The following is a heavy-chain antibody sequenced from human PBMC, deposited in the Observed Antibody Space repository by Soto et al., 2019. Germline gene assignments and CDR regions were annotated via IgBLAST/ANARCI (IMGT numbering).Heavy chain of an antibody. D-gene: IGHD4-17*01. CDR2: IWYDGSNK. Sequence: GGSLRLSCAASGFTFSSYGMHWVRQAPGKGLEWVAVIWYDGSNKYYADSVKGRFTISRDNSKNTLYLQMNSLRAEDTAVYYCARDQAGGDYSNLPFDYWGQGTLVTVSS. V-gene: IGHV3-33*01. J-gene: IGHJ4*02. CDR1: GFTFSSYG. CDR3: ARDQAGGDYSNLPFDY.